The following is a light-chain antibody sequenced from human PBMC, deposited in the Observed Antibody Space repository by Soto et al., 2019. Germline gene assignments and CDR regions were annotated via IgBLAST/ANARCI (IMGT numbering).Light chain of an antibody. CDR3: QQYNDWFSIP. CDR1: QSVSSY. J-gene: IGKJ5*01. V-gene: IGKV3-15*01. Sequence: EVVFTQSAATLSLSPGERATLSCRASQSVSSYLAWYRQRPGQAPRLVIYDTSTRATGVPARFSGSGSGTEFTLTISSLQSEDFGVYYCQQYNDWFSIPFAQGTRLEIK. CDR2: DTS.